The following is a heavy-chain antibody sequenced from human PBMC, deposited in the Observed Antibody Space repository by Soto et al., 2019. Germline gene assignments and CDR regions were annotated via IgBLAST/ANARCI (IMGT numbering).Heavy chain of an antibody. D-gene: IGHD5-18*01. Sequence: GASVNVSFKVSGYTLTELSMHWVRQAPGKGLELMGGFDPEDGETIYAQKFQGRVTMTEGXXXXXAXMXLXXXXSEXTAVYYCATDSTTRVTPPDIWGQGTMVTVSS. J-gene: IGHJ3*02. CDR2: FDPEDGET. CDR1: GYTLTELS. V-gene: IGHV1-24*01. CDR3: ATDSTTRVTPPDI.